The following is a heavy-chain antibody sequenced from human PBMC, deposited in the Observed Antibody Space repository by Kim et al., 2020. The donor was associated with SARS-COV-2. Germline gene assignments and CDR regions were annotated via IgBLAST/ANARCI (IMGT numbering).Heavy chain of an antibody. J-gene: IGHJ4*02. Sequence: YYNPSLKSRVTISVDTSKNQFSLKLSSVTAADTAVYYCARLLDEGATFDYWGQGTLVTVSS. V-gene: IGHV4-39*01. CDR3: ARLLDEGATFDY. D-gene: IGHD1-26*01.